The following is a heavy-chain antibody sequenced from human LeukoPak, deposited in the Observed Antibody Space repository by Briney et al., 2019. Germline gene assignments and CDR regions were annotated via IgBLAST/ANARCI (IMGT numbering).Heavy chain of an antibody. CDR1: GFTFSSYG. D-gene: IGHD1-26*01. Sequence: GGSLRLSCAASGFTFSSYGMHWVRQAPGKGLEWVAVISYDGSNKYYADSVKGRFTISRDNSKNTLYLQMNSLRAEDTAVYYCAKSFGISGSYYWGQGTLVTVSS. CDR2: ISYDGSNK. CDR3: AKSFGISGSYY. J-gene: IGHJ4*02. V-gene: IGHV3-30*18.